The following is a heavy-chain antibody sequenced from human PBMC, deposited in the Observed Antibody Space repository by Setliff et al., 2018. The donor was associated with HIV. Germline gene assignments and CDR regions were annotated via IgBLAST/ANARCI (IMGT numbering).Heavy chain of an antibody. V-gene: IGHV3-23*03. Sequence: LRLSCAASGFTFSSYAMSWVRQAQGEGLEWVSLINGGGNYIQYADSVKGRFIISSDNSKNMLYLKMNSLRAEDTALYYCTKREAGAKPFDYWGRGTLVTVSS. CDR1: GFTFSSYA. CDR2: INGGGNYI. D-gene: IGHD1-26*01. CDR3: TKREAGAKPFDY. J-gene: IGHJ4*02.